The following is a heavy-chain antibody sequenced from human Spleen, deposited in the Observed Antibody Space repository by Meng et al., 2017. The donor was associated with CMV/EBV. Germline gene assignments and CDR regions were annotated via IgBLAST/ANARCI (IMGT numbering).Heavy chain of an antibody. CDR3: ARAYYDFWNGYYNDYYYYGMDV. CDR1: GFIFSGYS. D-gene: IGHD3-3*01. Sequence: GGSLRLSCAASGFIFSGYSMNWVRQAPGKGLEWVSSITSSGGYMYYADSVKGRFTIFRDNSKNMLYLQMNSLRAEDTAVYYCARAYYDFWNGYYNDYYYYGMDVWGQGTTVTVSS. V-gene: IGHV3-21*06. CDR2: ITSSGGYM. J-gene: IGHJ6*02.